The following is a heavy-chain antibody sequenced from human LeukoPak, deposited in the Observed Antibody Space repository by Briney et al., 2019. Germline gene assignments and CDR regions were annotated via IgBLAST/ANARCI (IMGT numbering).Heavy chain of an antibody. CDR3: ARAPGRYGESRYCSSTSCYQYYYYGMDV. V-gene: IGHV1-69*13. CDR1: GGTFSSYA. J-gene: IGHJ6*02. CDR2: IIPIFGTA. Sequence: ASVKVSCKASGGTFSSYAISWVRQAPGQGLEWMGGIIPIFGTANYAQKFQGRVTITADESTSTAYMELSGLRSEDTAVYYCARAPGRYGESRYCSSTSCYQYYYYGMDVWGQGTTVTVSS. D-gene: IGHD2-2*01.